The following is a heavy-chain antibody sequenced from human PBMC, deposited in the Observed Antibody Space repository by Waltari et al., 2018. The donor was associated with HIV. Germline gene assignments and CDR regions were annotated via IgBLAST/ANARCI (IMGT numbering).Heavy chain of an antibody. CDR2: VYYSGST. CDR3: AKVARTAQSWYFDL. J-gene: IGHJ2*01. Sequence: QVQLQESGPGPGPGLVKPSENMSLNCPVSGDSVSSGDHYWSWIRQTPGKGLEWIGYVYYSGSTSYNPSLQSRATVSLDTSKSQYSLTLISLTAADTAIYYCAKVARTAQSWYFDLWGRGTLVTVSS. CDR1: GDSVSSGDHY. V-gene: IGHV4-61*08.